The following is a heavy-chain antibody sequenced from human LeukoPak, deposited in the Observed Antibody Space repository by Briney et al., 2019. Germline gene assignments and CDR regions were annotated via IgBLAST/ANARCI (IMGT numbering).Heavy chain of an antibody. CDR2: MNPNSGNT. D-gene: IGHD3-10*01. V-gene: IGHV1-8*01. Sequence: ASVKVSCKASGYTFTSYDINWVRQATGQGLEWMGWMNPNSGNTGYAQKFQGRVTMTRNTSISTAYMELSSLRSEDTAVYYCARARITMVRGVKRRLPEIDYWGQGTLVTVSS. CDR1: GYTFTSYD. J-gene: IGHJ4*02. CDR3: ARARITMVRGVKRRLPEIDY.